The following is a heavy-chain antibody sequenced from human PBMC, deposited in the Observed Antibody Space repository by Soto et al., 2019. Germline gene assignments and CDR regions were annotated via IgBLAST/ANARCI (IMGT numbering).Heavy chain of an antibody. Sequence: QVQLVQSGAEVKKPGSSVKVSCKASGGTFSSYAISWVRQAPGQGLEWMGGIIPIFGTANYAQKFQGRVTITADESTSTAYMDLSSLRSEDTAVYYCAGPPELTRIYYYYGMDVWGQGSTVTVSS. CDR2: IIPIFGTA. CDR3: AGPPELTRIYYYYGMDV. V-gene: IGHV1-69*12. D-gene: IGHD1-7*01. J-gene: IGHJ6*02. CDR1: GGTFSSYA.